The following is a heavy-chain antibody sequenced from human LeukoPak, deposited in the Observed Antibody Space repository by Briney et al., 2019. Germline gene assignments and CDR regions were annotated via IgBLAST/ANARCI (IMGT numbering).Heavy chain of an antibody. CDR1: GFTFSSYS. Sequence: KPGGSLRLSCAASGFTFSSYSMNWVRQAPGKGLEWVSSISSSSSYIYYADSVKGRFTISRDNAKNSLYLQMNSLRAEDTAVYYCASLWFGDRPFDYWGQGTLVTVSS. V-gene: IGHV3-21*01. D-gene: IGHD3-10*01. CDR2: ISSSSSYI. CDR3: ASLWFGDRPFDY. J-gene: IGHJ4*02.